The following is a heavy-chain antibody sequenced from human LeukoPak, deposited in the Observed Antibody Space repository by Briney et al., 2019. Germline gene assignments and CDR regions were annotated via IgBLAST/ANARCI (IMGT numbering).Heavy chain of an antibody. J-gene: IGHJ4*02. CDR3: ARAPGSGYYFDY. D-gene: IGHD3-22*01. CDR2: IYSGGST. Sequence: GGTLRLSCAASGFTVSSNYMSWVRQAPGEGLEWVSVIYSGGSTYYADSVKGRFTISRDNSKNTLYLQMNSLRAEDTAVYYCARAPGSGYYFDYWGQGTLVTVSS. V-gene: IGHV3-66*01. CDR1: GFTVSSNY.